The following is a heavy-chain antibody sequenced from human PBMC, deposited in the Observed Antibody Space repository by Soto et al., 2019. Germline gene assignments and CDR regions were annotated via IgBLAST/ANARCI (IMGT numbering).Heavy chain of an antibody. V-gene: IGHV4-59*01. CDR1: GGSISSYY. D-gene: IGHD3-22*01. CDR2: IYYSGST. J-gene: IGHJ3*02. CDR3: ARTYDGSGPNSGGYGFDI. Sequence: QVQLQESGPGLVKPSETLSLSCSVSGGSISSYYWSWIRQPPGKGLECIAYIYYSGSTSYNPSLKGRVSISLDTSKNQFSLKLSSGTAADTAVDYCARTYDGSGPNSGGYGFDIWGQGTMVTVSS.